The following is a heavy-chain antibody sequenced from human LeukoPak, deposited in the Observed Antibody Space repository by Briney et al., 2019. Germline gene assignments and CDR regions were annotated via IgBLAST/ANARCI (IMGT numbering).Heavy chain of an antibody. J-gene: IGHJ4*02. CDR1: GGSISSYY. CDR2: IYYSGST. D-gene: IGHD6-6*01. V-gene: IGHV4-59*08. CDR3: ARAKYEMFEYSSSSGYFDY. Sequence: SETLSLTCTVSGGSISSYYWSWIRQPPGKGLEWIGYIYYSGSTNYNPSLKSRVTISVDTSKNQSSLKLSSVTAADTAVYYCARAKYEMFEYSSSSGYFDYWGQGTLVTVSS.